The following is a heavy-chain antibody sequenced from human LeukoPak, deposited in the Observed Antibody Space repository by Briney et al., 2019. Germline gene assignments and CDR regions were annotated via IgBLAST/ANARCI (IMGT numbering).Heavy chain of an antibody. J-gene: IGHJ4*02. Sequence: ASVKVSCKASGYTFTSYAMHWVRQAPGQRLEWMGWINAGNGNTKYSQKFQGRVTITRDTSASTAYMELSSLRSEDTAVYYCARSPSARLSYYYDSSGPIKGGDYWGQGTLVTVSS. V-gene: IGHV1-3*01. CDR3: ARSPSARLSYYYDSSGPIKGGDY. CDR2: INAGNGNT. D-gene: IGHD3-22*01. CDR1: GYTFTSYA.